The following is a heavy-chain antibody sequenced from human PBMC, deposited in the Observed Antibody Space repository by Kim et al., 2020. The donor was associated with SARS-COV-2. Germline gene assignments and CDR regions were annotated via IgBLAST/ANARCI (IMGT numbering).Heavy chain of an antibody. CDR3: AKGGMTTPIDHDH. V-gene: IGHV3-30*18. Sequence: GGSLRLSCAASGLTFSSYGMHWVRQAPGKGLEWVAFISSDGSNKYYADSVEGRFTISRDNSKNALFLQMNSLRAEDTAMYYCAKGGMTTPIDHDHSGQGTLVTVSS. CDR2: ISSDGSNK. J-gene: IGHJ5*02. CDR1: GLTFSSYG.